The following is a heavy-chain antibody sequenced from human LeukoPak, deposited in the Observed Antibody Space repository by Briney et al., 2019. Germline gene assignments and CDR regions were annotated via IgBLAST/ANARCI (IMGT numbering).Heavy chain of an antibody. V-gene: IGHV4-34*01. CDR1: GGSFSGYY. D-gene: IGHD2-15*01. J-gene: IGHJ4*02. Sequence: SETLSLTCAAYGGSFSGYYWSWIRQPPGKGLEWIGEINHSGSTNYNPALKSRVTISVDTTKNHIFLQLSSVTAADTAVYYCARDGYCSGGSCYSELSFDYWGQGTLVTVSS. CDR3: ARDGYCSGGSCYSELSFDY. CDR2: INHSGST.